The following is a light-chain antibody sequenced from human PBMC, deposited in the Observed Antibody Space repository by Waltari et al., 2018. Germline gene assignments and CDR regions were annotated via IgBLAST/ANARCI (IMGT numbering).Light chain of an antibody. V-gene: IGKV1-39*01. CDR3: QQSYSSPST. CDR2: SGS. CDR1: QTISSY. J-gene: IGKJ2*01. Sequence: DIQMTQSPASLSASVGDRVTITCRASQTISSYLNWYQQKPGKAPQLLISSGSHLQIGVPSKFSGSGSGTEFTLTICSLQPDDSATYYCQQSYSSPSTFGQGTKLEIK.